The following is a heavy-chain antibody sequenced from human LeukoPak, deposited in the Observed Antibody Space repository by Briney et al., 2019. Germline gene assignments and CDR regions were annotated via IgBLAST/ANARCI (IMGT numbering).Heavy chain of an antibody. Sequence: SVKVSCKASGGTFSSYAISWVRQAPEQGLEWMGRIIPIFGTANYAQKFQGRVTITTDESTSTAHMELSSLRSEDTAVYYCARDGITGTTGEGVWGQGTLVTVSS. J-gene: IGHJ4*02. CDR2: IIPIFGTA. CDR3: ARDGITGTTGEGV. CDR1: GGTFSSYA. V-gene: IGHV1-69*05. D-gene: IGHD1-7*01.